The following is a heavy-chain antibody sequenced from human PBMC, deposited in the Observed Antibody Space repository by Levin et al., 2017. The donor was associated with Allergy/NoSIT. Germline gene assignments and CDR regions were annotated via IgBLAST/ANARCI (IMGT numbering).Heavy chain of an antibody. CDR1: GGSISSYY. CDR3: ARARYSYGHSFDY. J-gene: IGHJ4*02. CDR2: IYYSGST. D-gene: IGHD5-18*01. Sequence: SETLSLTCTVSGGSISSYYWSWIRQPPGKGLEWIGYIYYSGSTNYNPSLKSRVTISVDTSKNQFSLKLSSVTAADTAVYYCARARYSYGHSFDYWGQGTLVTVSS. V-gene: IGHV4-59*01.